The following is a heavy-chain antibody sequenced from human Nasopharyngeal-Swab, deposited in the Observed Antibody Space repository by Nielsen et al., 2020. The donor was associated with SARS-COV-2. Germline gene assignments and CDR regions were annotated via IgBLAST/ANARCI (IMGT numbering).Heavy chain of an antibody. Sequence: SETLSLTCTVSGGSIRDFHWSWIRQPPGKGLEWIGYIFYSGSPTYNPSLKSRVTMSVDTSKSQFSLKLRSVTAADTAVYYCAKFPSGSPTPHYHYYGMDVWGQGATVTVSS. V-gene: IGHV4-59*08. CDR1: GGSIRDFH. CDR2: IFYSGSP. J-gene: IGHJ6*02. D-gene: IGHD1-26*01. CDR3: AKFPSGSPTPHYHYYGMDV.